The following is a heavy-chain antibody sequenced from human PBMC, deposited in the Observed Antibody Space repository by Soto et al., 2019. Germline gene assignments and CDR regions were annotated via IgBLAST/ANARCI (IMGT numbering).Heavy chain of an antibody. J-gene: IGHJ5*02. D-gene: IGHD2-15*01. CDR1: GGSISSSSYF. Sequence: QLQLQESGPGLVTPSETLSLTCTVSGGSISSSSYFWAWVRQSPAKVLEWIGSINYRRTTFYSASLTNRVTISIDTSRNLFSLTLNSVTAADTAVYYCARLVACNVGSCKFDPWGQGTLVTVSS. V-gene: IGHV4-39*01. CDR2: INYRRTT. CDR3: ARLVACNVGSCKFDP.